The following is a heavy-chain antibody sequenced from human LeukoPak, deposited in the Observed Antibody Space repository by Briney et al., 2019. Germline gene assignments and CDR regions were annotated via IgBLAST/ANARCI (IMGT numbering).Heavy chain of an antibody. CDR2: IIPIFGAA. V-gene: IGHV1-69*05. Sequence: ASVKVSCKASGYTFTSYGISWVRQAPGQGLEWMGGIIPIFGAANYAQKFQGRVTITTDESTSTAYMELSSLRSEDTAVYYCARGPFWSGYPYFDYWGQGTLVTVSS. J-gene: IGHJ4*02. CDR1: GYTFTSYG. D-gene: IGHD3-3*01. CDR3: ARGPFWSGYPYFDY.